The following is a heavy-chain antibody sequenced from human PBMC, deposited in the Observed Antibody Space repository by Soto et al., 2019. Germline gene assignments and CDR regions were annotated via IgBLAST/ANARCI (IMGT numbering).Heavy chain of an antibody. CDR2: IFSNDEK. J-gene: IGHJ1*01. Sequence: QVTLKESGPVLVKPTETLTLTCTVSGFSLSNARMGVSWIRQPPGKALEWLAHIFSNDEKSYSTSLKSRLTISKDTSKSQVVLTMTNMDPVDTATYYCARIEGSSWYEYFQHWGQGTLVTVSS. D-gene: IGHD6-13*01. V-gene: IGHV2-26*01. CDR3: ARIEGSSWYEYFQH. CDR1: GFSLSNARMG.